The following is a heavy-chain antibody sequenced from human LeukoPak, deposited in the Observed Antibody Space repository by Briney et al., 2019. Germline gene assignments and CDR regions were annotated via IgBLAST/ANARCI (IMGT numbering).Heavy chain of an antibody. Sequence: GGSLRLSCAASGFTFSDYTMDWVRQAPGKGLEWVSVISGNGGSTYYADSVKGRFTISRDNSKNTLYLQMNSLRAEDTAVYYCAKAPSLEYFQHWGQGTLVTVSS. J-gene: IGHJ1*01. V-gene: IGHV3-23*01. CDR1: GFTFSDYT. CDR2: ISGNGGST. D-gene: IGHD2-2*01. CDR3: AKAPSLEYFQH.